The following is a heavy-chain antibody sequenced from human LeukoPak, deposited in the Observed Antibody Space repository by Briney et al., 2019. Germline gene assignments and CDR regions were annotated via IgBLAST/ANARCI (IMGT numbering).Heavy chain of an antibody. CDR3: AREDKDAFDI. CDR1: GYTFTSYG. Sequence: GASVKVSCKASGYTFTSYGISWVRQAPRQGLEWMGWISAYNGNTNYAQKLQGRVTITADESTSTAYMELSSLRSEDTAVYYCAREDKDAFDIWGQGTMVTVSS. J-gene: IGHJ3*02. V-gene: IGHV1-18*01. CDR2: ISAYNGNT.